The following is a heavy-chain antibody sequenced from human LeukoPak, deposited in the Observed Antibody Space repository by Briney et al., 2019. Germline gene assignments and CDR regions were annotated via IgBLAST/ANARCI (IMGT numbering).Heavy chain of an antibody. D-gene: IGHD4-17*01. CDR1: GYTFTSYY. Sequence: SVTVSCTASGYTFTSYYMHWVRQAPGQGLEWMGGIIPISDSTNYAQKFQGRVTITADESTSTAYMQLSSLRSEDTAVYYCARRADGDYRDFFYGMDVWGQGTTVTVSS. CDR3: ARRADGDYRDFFYGMDV. CDR2: IIPISDST. J-gene: IGHJ6*02. V-gene: IGHV1-69*13.